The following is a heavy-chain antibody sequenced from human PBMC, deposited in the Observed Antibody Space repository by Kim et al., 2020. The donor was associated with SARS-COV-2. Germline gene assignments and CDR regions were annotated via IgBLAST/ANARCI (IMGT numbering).Heavy chain of an antibody. Sequence: SVKGRFTISRDDSKSIAYLQMNSLKTEDTAVYYCGIAAAVVGYYYYGMDVWGQGTTVTVSS. CDR3: GIAAAVVGYYYYGMDV. J-gene: IGHJ6*02. D-gene: IGHD6-13*01. V-gene: IGHV3-49*02.